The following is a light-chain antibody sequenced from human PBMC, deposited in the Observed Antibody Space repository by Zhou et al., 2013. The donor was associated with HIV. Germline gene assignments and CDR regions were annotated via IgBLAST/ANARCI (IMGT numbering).Light chain of an antibody. V-gene: IGKV1-5*01. CDR3: QQYISYSPYT. Sequence: DIQMTQSPSSLSASVGDRVTITCRASQSISTYLNWYQQKPGKAPKLLIYAASSLQSGVPSRFSGSASGTEFTLTISSLQPDDLATYYCQQYISYSPYTFGQGTKLDI. J-gene: IGKJ2*01. CDR1: QSISTY. CDR2: AAS.